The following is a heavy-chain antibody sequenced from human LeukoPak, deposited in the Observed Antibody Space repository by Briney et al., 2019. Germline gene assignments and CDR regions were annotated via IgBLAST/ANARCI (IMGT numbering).Heavy chain of an antibody. CDR2: IYYSGCT. Sequence: SQTLSLTCTVSGGSISSGGYYWSWIRQHPGKGLGWIGDIYYSGCTYYNPSVKSRVTISVDTSKNQFYMKLSSVTTADTAVYYCAKAPESYGSGSYYRDPNWFDPWGQGTLVTVSS. CDR3: AKAPESYGSGSYYRDPNWFDP. D-gene: IGHD3-10*01. V-gene: IGHV4-31*03. J-gene: IGHJ5*02. CDR1: GGSISSGGYY.